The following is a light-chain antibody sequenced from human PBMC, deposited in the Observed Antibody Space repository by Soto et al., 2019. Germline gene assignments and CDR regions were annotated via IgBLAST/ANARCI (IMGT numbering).Light chain of an antibody. CDR3: QPYDNSLSGHVV. J-gene: IGLJ2*01. V-gene: IGLV1-40*01. Sequence: QSVLTQPPSVSGAPGQRVTISCTGSSSNIGALYDVNWYQQLPGTAPKLLIYDNNNRPSGVPDRFSGSKSGTSASLAITGLQAEDEADYYCQPYDNSLSGHVVFGGGTKVTVL. CDR1: SSNIGALYD. CDR2: DNN.